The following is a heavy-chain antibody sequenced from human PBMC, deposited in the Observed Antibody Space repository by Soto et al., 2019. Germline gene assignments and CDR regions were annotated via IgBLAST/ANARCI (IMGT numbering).Heavy chain of an antibody. Sequence: GVSRTISCEGSGYSFTIYWHGWRRQLPGKGLEWMGIIYPGDSDTRYSPSFQGQVTISADKSISTAYLQWSSLKASDTAMYYCARPSPGMRDGMDVWGQGTTVTVSS. J-gene: IGHJ6*02. CDR3: ARPSPGMRDGMDV. D-gene: IGHD1-26*01. CDR2: IYPGDSDT. CDR1: GYSFTIYW. V-gene: IGHV5-51*01.